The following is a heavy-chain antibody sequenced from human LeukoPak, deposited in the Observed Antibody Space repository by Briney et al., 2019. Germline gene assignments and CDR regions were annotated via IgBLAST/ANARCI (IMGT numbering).Heavy chain of an antibody. CDR3: ARDLTLXWELXXPGSXDNWFDP. CDR1: GFTFSSYG. J-gene: IGHJ5*02. Sequence: GGSLRLSCAASGFTFSSYGMHWVRQAPGKGLEWVAVISYDGSNKYYADSVKGRFTISRDNSKNTLYLQMNSLRAEDTAVYCCARDLTLXWELXXPGSXDNWFDPWGQGTLVTV. D-gene: IGHD1-26*01. CDR2: ISYDGSNK. V-gene: IGHV3-30*03.